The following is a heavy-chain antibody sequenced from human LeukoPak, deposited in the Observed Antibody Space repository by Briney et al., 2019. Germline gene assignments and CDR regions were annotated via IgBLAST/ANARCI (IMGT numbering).Heavy chain of an antibody. CDR1: GFTVSSSY. V-gene: IGHV3-53*01. Sequence: GGSLRVSCAASGFTVSSSYMSWVRQAPGKGLEWVSVIYDAGSTYYADSVKGRFTISRDSSKSTLYLQMNSLRVDDTAVYYCARVDTASGILAWGQGTLVTASS. CDR2: IYDAGST. J-gene: IGHJ5*02. CDR3: ARVDTASGILA. D-gene: IGHD5-18*01.